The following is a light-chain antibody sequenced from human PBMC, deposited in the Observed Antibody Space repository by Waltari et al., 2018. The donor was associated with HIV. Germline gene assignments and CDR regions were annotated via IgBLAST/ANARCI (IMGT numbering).Light chain of an antibody. CDR2: DTD. J-gene: IGLJ3*02. V-gene: IGLV1-51*01. CDR1: SSNIGNNF. CDR3: GTWDSSLSAGV. Sequence: QSVLTQPPSVSAAPGQKVTISCSGNSSNIGNNFVSWYQQFPGTAPKPLIHDTDMRPSGIPERFSGSKSGTSATLGITGLQTGDEAVYYCGTWDSSLSAGVFGGGTKVIVL.